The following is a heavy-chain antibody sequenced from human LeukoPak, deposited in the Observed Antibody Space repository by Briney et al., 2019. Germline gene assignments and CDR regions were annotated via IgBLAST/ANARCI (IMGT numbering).Heavy chain of an antibody. CDR2: IYSGGST. Sequence: GGSLRLSCAASGFTVSSNYMSWVRQAPGKGLEWVSVIYSGGSTYYADSVKGRFTISRDNSKNTLYLQMNSLRAEDTAVYYCARDPGITGTTADYWGQGTLVTVSS. CDR1: GFTVSSNY. CDR3: ARDPGITGTTADY. V-gene: IGHV3-53*01. J-gene: IGHJ4*02. D-gene: IGHD1-7*01.